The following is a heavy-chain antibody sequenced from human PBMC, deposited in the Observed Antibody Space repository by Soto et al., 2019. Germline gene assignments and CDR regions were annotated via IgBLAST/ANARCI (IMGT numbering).Heavy chain of an antibody. CDR1: GFTVSSNY. D-gene: IGHD6-13*01. V-gene: IGHV3-53*01. J-gene: IGHJ4*02. CDR3: ARDPGSSWYYFDY. Sequence: GGSLRLSCAASGFTVSSNYMSWVRQAPGKGLEWVSVIYSGGSTYYADSVKGRFTISRDNSKNTLYLQMNSLGADDTAVYYCARDPGSSWYYFDYWGQGTLVTVPS. CDR2: IYSGGST.